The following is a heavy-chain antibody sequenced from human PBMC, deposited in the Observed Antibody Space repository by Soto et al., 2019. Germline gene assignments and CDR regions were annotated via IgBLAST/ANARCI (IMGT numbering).Heavy chain of an antibody. D-gene: IGHD2-2*01. CDR3: AARGSRDYYMDV. CDR2: MNPNSGNT. J-gene: IGHJ6*03. Sequence: GASVKVSCKASGYTFTSYDINWVRQATGQGLEWMGWMNPNSGNTGYAQKFQGRVTMTRNTSISTAYMELSSLRSDDTAVDYCAARGSRDYYMDVWGKGTTVTVS. V-gene: IGHV1-8*01. CDR1: GYTFTSYD.